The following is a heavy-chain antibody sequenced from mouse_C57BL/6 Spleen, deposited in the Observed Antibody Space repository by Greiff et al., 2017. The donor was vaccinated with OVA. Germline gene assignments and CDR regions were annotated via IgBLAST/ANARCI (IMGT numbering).Heavy chain of an antibody. Sequence: QVQLQQSGPELVKPGASVKISCKASGYAFSSSWMNWVKQRPGKGLEWIGRIYPGDGDTNYNGKFKGKATLTADKSSSTAYMQLSSLTSEDSAVYFCRRGEGRYNGVWGTGTTVTVSS. CDR1: GYAFSSSW. J-gene: IGHJ1*03. CDR3: RRGEGRYNGV. V-gene: IGHV1-82*01. CDR2: IYPGDGDT.